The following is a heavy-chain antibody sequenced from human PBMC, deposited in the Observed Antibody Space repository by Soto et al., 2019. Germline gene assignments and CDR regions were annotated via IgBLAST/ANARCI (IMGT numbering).Heavy chain of an antibody. D-gene: IGHD3-16*01. CDR3: AKDRGGTYLPSTY. J-gene: IGHJ4*02. Sequence: QVQLVESGGGVVQPGRSLRLSCAASGFTFSNYAMHWVRQAPGKGLEWLTFISYDGGDKYYAASVRGRFTVSRDNSKNTLYLQRNSLRAEDTAMYYCAKDRGGTYLPSTYWGQGTLVTVSS. V-gene: IGHV3-30*18. CDR1: GFTFSNYA. CDR2: ISYDGGDK.